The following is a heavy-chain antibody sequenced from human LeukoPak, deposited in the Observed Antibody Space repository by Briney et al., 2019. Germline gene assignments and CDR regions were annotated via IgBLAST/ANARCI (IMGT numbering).Heavy chain of an antibody. CDR1: GLTFTSSA. CDR3: AAVPYYDFWSGYYTCDY. D-gene: IGHD3-3*01. CDR2: IVVGSGNT. J-gene: IGHJ4*02. V-gene: IGHV1-58*01. Sequence: SVKVSCKASGLTFTSSAVQWVRQARGQRLEWIGWIVVGSGNTNYAQKFQERVTITRDMSTSTAYMELSSLRSEDTAVYYCAAVPYYDFWSGYYTCDYWGQGTLVTVSS.